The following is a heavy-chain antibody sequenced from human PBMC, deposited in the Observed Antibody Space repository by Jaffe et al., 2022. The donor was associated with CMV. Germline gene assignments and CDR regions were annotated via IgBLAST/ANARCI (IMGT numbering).Heavy chain of an antibody. CDR3: ARGDCSSSSCQLGRGDN. Sequence: EVQLVESGGGLVQPGGSLRLSCAASGFTFSSYWMHWVRQAPGKGLVWVSRINNDGSRTNYADSVKGRFTISRDNAKNTLYLQMNSLRAEDTAVYYCARGDCSSSSCQLGRGDNWGQGTPVIVSS. J-gene: IGHJ4*02. CDR1: GFTFSSYW. V-gene: IGHV3-74*01. D-gene: IGHD2-2*01. CDR2: INNDGSRT.